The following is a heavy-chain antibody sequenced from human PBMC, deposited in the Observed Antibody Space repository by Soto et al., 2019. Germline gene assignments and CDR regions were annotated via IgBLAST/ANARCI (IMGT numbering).Heavy chain of an antibody. CDR1: GFTFSSYA. D-gene: IGHD4-17*01. Sequence: PGGSLRLSCAASGFTFSSYAMSWVRQAPGKGLEWVSAISGSGGSTYYADSVKGRFTISRDNSKNTLYLQMNSLRAEDTAVYYWAKDTYVALRLYGMDVWGQGTTVTVSS. CDR2: ISGSGGST. J-gene: IGHJ6*02. V-gene: IGHV3-23*01. CDR3: AKDTYVALRLYGMDV.